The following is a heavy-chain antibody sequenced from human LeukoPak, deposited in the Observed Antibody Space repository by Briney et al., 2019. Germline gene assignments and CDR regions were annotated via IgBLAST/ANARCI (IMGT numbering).Heavy chain of an antibody. CDR3: ARDLGSALDD. CDR2: ISFDGYSQ. J-gene: IGHJ4*02. CDR1: GFTLNNYG. Sequence: GGSLRLSCAASGFTLNNYGMHWVRQAPGKGLEWVALISFDGYSQGYTDSVKGRFNISRDNSRNTLYLQMTRLRPRDTAVYYCARDLGSALDDWGQGTLVTVSS. D-gene: IGHD6-19*01. V-gene: IGHV3-30*03.